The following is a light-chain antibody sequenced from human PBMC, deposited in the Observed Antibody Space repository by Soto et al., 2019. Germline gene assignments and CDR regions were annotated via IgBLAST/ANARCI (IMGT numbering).Light chain of an antibody. J-gene: IGLJ2*01. CDR1: SSDVGNYNL. V-gene: IGLV2-23*01. CDR3: CSFALRSTLI. Sequence: QSVLTQPASVSGSPGQSITISCTGTSSDVGNYNLVSWYQQYPGKDPKLMIYEGGKRPSGVSNRFSGSKSGNTASLTISGLKAEDDADYYCCSFALRSTLIFGGGTKLTVL. CDR2: EGG.